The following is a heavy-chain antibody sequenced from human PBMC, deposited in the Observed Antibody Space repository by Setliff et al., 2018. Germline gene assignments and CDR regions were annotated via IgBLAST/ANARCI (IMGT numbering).Heavy chain of an antibody. D-gene: IGHD3-9*01. J-gene: IGHJ4*02. CDR1: GYTFTNYG. V-gene: IGHV1-18*01. Sequence: GASVKVSCKASGYTFTNYGVSWVRQAPGQGLEWMGWISGYNGKTNYAQKVQGRVSMTTHTSTSTAYMELRSLRSDDTAVYYCARHGDASFYYDILTGYSPPYYFDYWGQGTLVTVSS. CDR3: ARHGDASFYYDILTGYSPPYYFDY. CDR2: ISGYNGKT.